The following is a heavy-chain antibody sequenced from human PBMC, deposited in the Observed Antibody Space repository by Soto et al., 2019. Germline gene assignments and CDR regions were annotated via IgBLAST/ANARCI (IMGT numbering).Heavy chain of an antibody. D-gene: IGHD3-3*01. CDR2: ISSSSNNI. Sequence: EVQLVESGGGLVQPGGSLRLSCTASGFTFSSYSMNWVRQAPGKGLECVSYISSSSNNIYYADSVKGRFTISRDNAKNSLSLQLNSLRDGGTAVYYCARADFSMKYWGQGTLVTVSS. CDR3: ARADFSMKY. V-gene: IGHV3-48*02. CDR1: GFTFSSYS. J-gene: IGHJ4*02.